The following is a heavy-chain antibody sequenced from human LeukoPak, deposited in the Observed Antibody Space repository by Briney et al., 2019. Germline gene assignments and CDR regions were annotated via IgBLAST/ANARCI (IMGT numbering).Heavy chain of an antibody. CDR2: VWYDGNNK. V-gene: IGHV3-33*01. CDR3: ARGSGAAAGAFDY. J-gene: IGHJ4*02. Sequence: PGGSLRLSCAASGFTFRSYGMHWVRQAPGKGLERVAIVWYDGNNKYYADSVKGRFTVSRDNSKDTVSLQLNSLRVEDTAVYYCARGSGAAAGAFDYWGQGTLVTVSS. D-gene: IGHD6-13*01. CDR1: GFTFRSYG.